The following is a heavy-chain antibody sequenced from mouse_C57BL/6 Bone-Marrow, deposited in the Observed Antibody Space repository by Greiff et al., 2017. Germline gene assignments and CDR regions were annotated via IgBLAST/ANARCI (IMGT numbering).Heavy chain of an antibody. CDR1: GFTFSDYY. Sequence: EVQRVESGGGLVQPGGSLKLSCAASGFTFSDYYISFVRQTPEKRLEWVAYISNGGGSTYYPDTVKGRFTISRDNAKNTLYLQMSRLKSEDTAMYYCARPATTPFYAMDYWGQGTSVTVSS. V-gene: IGHV5-12*01. D-gene: IGHD1-2*01. CDR2: ISNGGGST. J-gene: IGHJ4*01. CDR3: ARPATTPFYAMDY.